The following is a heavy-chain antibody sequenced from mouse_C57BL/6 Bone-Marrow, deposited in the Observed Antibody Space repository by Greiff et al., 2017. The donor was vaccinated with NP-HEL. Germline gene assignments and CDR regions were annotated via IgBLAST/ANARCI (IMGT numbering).Heavy chain of an antibody. V-gene: IGHV2-5*01. CDR1: GFSLTSYG. CDR2: LWRGGST. Sequence: QVQLQQSGPGLVQPSQSLSITCTVSGFSLTSYGVHWVRQSPGKGLEWLGVLWRGGSTDYNAAFMSRLSITKDNSKSQVFFKMNSLQADDTAIYYCAKNSRITTVALDYWGQGTTLTVSS. CDR3: AKNSRITTVALDY. D-gene: IGHD1-1*01. J-gene: IGHJ2*01.